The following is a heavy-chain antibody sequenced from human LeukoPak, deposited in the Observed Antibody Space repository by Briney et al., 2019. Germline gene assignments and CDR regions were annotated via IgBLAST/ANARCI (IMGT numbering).Heavy chain of an antibody. D-gene: IGHD3-10*01. CDR1: GFIFSSYS. J-gene: IGHJ3*02. V-gene: IGHV3-48*04. CDR2: ISSSSSTI. Sequence: GGSLRLSCAASGFIFSSYSMNWARQAPGKGLEWVSYISSSSSTIYYADSVKGRFTISRDNAKNSLYLQMNSLRAEDTAVYYCAKVTYYYGSGSYVIWGQGTMVTVSS. CDR3: AKVTYYYGSGSYVI.